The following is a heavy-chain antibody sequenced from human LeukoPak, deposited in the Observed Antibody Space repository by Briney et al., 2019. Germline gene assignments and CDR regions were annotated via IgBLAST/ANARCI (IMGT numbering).Heavy chain of an antibody. CDR3: ARDLYGAVNFDY. J-gene: IGHJ4*02. Sequence: SETLSLTCAVYGGSFSGYYWSWIRQPPGKGLEWIGYIYYSGSPNYNPSLKSRVTISLDTSKNQFSLKLSSVTAADTAVYYCARDLYGAVNFDYWGQGTLVTVSS. CDR1: GGSFSGYY. V-gene: IGHV4-59*01. CDR2: IYYSGSP. D-gene: IGHD4/OR15-4a*01.